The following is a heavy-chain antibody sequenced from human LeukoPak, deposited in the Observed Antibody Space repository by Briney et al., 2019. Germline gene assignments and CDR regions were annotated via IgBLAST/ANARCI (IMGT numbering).Heavy chain of an antibody. Sequence: SVKVSCKASGGTFTSYAITWVRQAPGQGLEWMGGIIPMSGTTNYAQKFQGRVTITADKSTITAYMELSSLRAEDTAVYYCAKDPGLMTYYYDSSGYSYHDYWGQGTLVTVSS. D-gene: IGHD3-22*01. V-gene: IGHV1-69*06. CDR2: IIPMSGTT. CDR3: AKDPGLMTYYYDSSGYSYHDY. CDR1: GGTFTSYA. J-gene: IGHJ4*02.